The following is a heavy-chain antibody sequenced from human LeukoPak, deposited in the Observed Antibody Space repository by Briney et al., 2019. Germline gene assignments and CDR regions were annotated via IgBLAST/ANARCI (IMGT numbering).Heavy chain of an antibody. CDR1: GGSFSGYY. CDR2: INHSGST. Sequence: PSETLSLTCAVYGGSFSGYYWNWIRQPPGKGLEWIGEINHSGSTNYNPSLKSRVTISVDTSKNEFSLKLSPVTAADTAVYYCARGRYGDYVGEDGFDMWGQGTMVTVSS. J-gene: IGHJ3*02. D-gene: IGHD4-17*01. V-gene: IGHV4-34*01. CDR3: ARGRYGDYVGEDGFDM.